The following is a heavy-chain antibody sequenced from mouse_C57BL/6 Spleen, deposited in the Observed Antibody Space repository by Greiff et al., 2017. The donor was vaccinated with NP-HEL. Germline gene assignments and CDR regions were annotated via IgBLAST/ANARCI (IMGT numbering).Heavy chain of an antibody. CDR1: GFTFSDYY. CDR2: INYDGSSS. CDR3: ARSSYYYGSFDY. V-gene: IGHV5-16*01. Sequence: EVQRVESEGGLVQPGSSMKLSCTASGFTFSDYYMAWVRQVPEKGLEWVANINYDGSSSYYLDSLKSRFIISRDNAKNILYLQMSSLKSEDTATYYCARSSYYYGSFDYWGQGTTLTVSS. D-gene: IGHD1-1*01. J-gene: IGHJ2*01.